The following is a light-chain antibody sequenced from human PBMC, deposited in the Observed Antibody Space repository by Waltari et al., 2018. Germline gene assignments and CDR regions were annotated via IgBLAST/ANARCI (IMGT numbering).Light chain of an antibody. CDR1: QSVLYSPNNKNY. V-gene: IGKV4-1*01. Sequence: DIVFTQSPYSLAVSLGERATINCKSSQSVLYSPNNKNYLGWFQQKTGQPPKLLIYWASMRESGVPDRFSGSGSGTDFTLTISSLQAEDVAVYYCQQYHSVPRTFGQGTKVEI. CDR3: QQYHSVPRT. J-gene: IGKJ1*01. CDR2: WAS.